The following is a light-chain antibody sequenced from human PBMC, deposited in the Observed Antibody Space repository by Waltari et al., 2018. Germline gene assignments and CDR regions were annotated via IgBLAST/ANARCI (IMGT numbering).Light chain of an antibody. V-gene: IGLV2-23*01. CDR2: EGS. J-gene: IGLJ3*02. CDR3: CSYGFSVV. CDR1: SSDGINYNF. Sequence: QSALTQPASLSGSPGQSITISCTGTSSDGINYNFLSWYQHHPVEAPNLIMYEGSKRPSGVSDRFSGSRSGYTASLTISGLQADDEADYYCCSYGFSVVFGGGTKLTVL.